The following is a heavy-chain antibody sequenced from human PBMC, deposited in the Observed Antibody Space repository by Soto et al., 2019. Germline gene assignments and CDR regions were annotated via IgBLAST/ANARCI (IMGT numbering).Heavy chain of an antibody. Sequence: EEQLLQSGGGFVQPGGSLRLSCAASGFTFSSYAMKWVRQAPGKGLEWISVISNSGHSAYYADSVKGRFTISRDNSKNTLYLQIKSLRAKDTAAYYCAKGGPTFLNWFGPWGQGTRVTVSS. J-gene: IGHJ5*02. D-gene: IGHD1-26*01. CDR2: ISNSGHSA. CDR1: GFTFSSYA. V-gene: IGHV3-23*01. CDR3: AKGGPTFLNWFGP.